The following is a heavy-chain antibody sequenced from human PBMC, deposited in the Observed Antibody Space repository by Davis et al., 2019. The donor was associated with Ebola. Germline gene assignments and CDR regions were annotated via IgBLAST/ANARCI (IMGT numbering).Heavy chain of an antibody. D-gene: IGHD4-23*01. CDR2: IYSGGST. CDR3: ARDRSATVGAFAAYYFDY. Sequence: GGSLRLSCAASGFTVSSNYMSWVRQAPGKGLEWVSVIYSGGSTYYADSVKGRFTISRDNSKNTLYLQMGSLRAEDMAVYYCARDRSATVGAFAAYYFDYWGQGTLVTVSS. CDR1: GFTVSSNY. J-gene: IGHJ4*02. V-gene: IGHV3-66*01.